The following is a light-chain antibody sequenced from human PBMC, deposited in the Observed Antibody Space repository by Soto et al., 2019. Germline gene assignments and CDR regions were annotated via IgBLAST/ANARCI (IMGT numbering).Light chain of an antibody. Sequence: DIQMIKTPTSLSASVGDRVTITCQASQNINNYLNCYQQKTGRATKLLIYDASTLEAGVPSRFRGSGSGTDFTFTISRQQPEDIATYYCQQYEILPSFGHGRILE. CDR1: QNINNY. CDR2: DAS. CDR3: QQYEILPS. V-gene: IGKV1-33*01. J-gene: IGKJ5*01.